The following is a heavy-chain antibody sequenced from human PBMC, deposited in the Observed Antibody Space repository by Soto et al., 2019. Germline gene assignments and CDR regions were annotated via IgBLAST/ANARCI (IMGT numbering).Heavy chain of an antibody. D-gene: IGHD2-15*01. J-gene: IGHJ4*02. V-gene: IGHV1-3*01. CDR3: ARDSGYCSGGSGPGNFDY. CDR2: INAGNGNT. Sequence: QVQLVQSGAEVKKPGASVKVSCKASGYTFTSYAMHWVRQAPGQRLAWMGWINAGNGNTKYSQKFQGRVTITRDTSASTAYMELSSLRSEDTAVYYCARDSGYCSGGSGPGNFDYGGQGTLVTVSS. CDR1: GYTFTSYA.